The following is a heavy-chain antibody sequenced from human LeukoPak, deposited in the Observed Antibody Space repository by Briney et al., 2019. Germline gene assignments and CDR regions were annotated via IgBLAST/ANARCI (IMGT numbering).Heavy chain of an antibody. Sequence: PGRSLRLSCTASGFPFSGHAMHWIRQAPGKGPEWLALISYDGSNEYYADSVKGRFTISRDNSKNTVYLQVNSLRPEDTAVYFCAREEEGELPDYWGQGTQVTVSS. CDR2: ISYDGSNE. D-gene: IGHD1-26*01. V-gene: IGHV3-30*01. CDR1: GFPFSGHA. J-gene: IGHJ4*02. CDR3: AREEEGELPDY.